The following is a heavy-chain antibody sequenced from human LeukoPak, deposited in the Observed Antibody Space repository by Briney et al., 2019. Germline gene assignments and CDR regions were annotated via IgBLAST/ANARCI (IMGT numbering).Heavy chain of an antibody. J-gene: IGHJ3*02. D-gene: IGHD4-17*01. CDR1: GLTSSNYA. CDR2: ITGSGRGT. V-gene: IGHV3-23*01. Sequence: GGSLRLSCTASGLTSSNYATTWVRRAPGKGLEWVSSITGSGRGTYYADSVKGRFSVSRDNSQNTVFLHMNSLRADDTALYYCSRDPNGDYVGAFDMWGPGTMVTVSS. CDR3: SRDPNGDYVGAFDM.